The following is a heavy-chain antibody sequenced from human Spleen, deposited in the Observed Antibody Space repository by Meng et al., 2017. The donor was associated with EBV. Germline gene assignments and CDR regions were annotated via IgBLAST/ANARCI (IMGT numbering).Heavy chain of an antibody. CDR2: INEDGTTT. CDR1: EFTFSTYW. J-gene: IGHJ4*02. V-gene: IGHV3-74*01. D-gene: IGHD1-14*01. CDR3: SRDLAGPHDY. Sequence: HLVESGGALVQPGGSLRPSCAASEFTFSTYWMHWVRQAPGEGLAWVSRINEDGTTTNYADSVKGRFTIYRDNAKNTLYLQMNSLRVEDTAIYYYSRDLAGPHDYWGQGTLAPSPQ.